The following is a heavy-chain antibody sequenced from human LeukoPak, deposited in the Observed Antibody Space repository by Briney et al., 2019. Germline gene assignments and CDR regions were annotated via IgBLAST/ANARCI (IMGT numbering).Heavy chain of an antibody. Sequence: SGGSLRLSCAASGFTFSSYAMSWVRQAPGKGLEWVSGINPGGTGTYFADSVKGRFTISRDNSKNTLYLQMSSLRAEDTAVYFCASRSSGGDWSFDSWGRGALVTVSS. D-gene: IGHD3-10*01. V-gene: IGHV3-23*01. J-gene: IGHJ4*02. CDR1: GFTFSSYA. CDR3: ASRSSGGDWSFDS. CDR2: INPGGTGT.